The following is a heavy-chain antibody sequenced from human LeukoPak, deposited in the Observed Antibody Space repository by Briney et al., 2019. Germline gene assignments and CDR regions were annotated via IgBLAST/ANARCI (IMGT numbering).Heavy chain of an antibody. D-gene: IGHD3-10*01. CDR2: IYSGGST. CDR3: ARVRYDEHRLPLHYYYYYMDV. Sequence: PGGSLRLSCAASGFTVSSNYMSWVRQAPGKGLEWVSVIYSGGSTYYADSVKGRYTISRDNSKNTLYLQMNSLRAEDTAVYYCARVRYDEHRLPLHYYYYYMDVWGKGTTVTVSS. V-gene: IGHV3-53*01. J-gene: IGHJ6*03. CDR1: GFTVSSNY.